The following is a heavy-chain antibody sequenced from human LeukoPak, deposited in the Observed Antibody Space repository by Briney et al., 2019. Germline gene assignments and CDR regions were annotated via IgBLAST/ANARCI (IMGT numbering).Heavy chain of an antibody. Sequence: SETLSLTFAVSGGSISSGGYSWSWIRQPPGEGLEWIGYIYHSGSTYYNPSLNSRVTISVDRSKNKFSLQMSSVTAADTAVYYCARDAGSDYGDYGYYFDYWGKGTLVTVSS. V-gene: IGHV4-30-2*01. CDR3: ARDAGSDYGDYGYYFDY. D-gene: IGHD4-17*01. CDR2: IYHSGST. CDR1: GGSISSGGYS. J-gene: IGHJ4*02.